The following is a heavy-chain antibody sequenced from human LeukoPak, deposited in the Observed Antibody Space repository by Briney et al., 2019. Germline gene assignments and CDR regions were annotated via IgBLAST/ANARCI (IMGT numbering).Heavy chain of an antibody. CDR1: GFTFDDYA. CDR3: AKDGPARGYFDY. Sequence: GGSLRLSCAASGFTFDDYAMHWVRQAPGKGLEWVSGISWNSGSIGYADSVKGRFTISRDNAKNSLYLQMNSLRAGDTALYYCAKDGPARGYFDYWGQGTLVTVSS. J-gene: IGHJ4*02. CDR2: ISWNSGSI. V-gene: IGHV3-9*01.